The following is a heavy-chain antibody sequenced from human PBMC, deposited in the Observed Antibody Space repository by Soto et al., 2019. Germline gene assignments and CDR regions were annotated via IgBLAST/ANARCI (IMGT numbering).Heavy chain of an antibody. CDR2: IYPGDSDT. V-gene: IGHV5-51*01. D-gene: IGHD2-15*01. J-gene: IGHJ6*02. CDR1: GYSFTSYW. CDR3: ARNYCSGGSCYRFGMDV. Sequence: PGESLKIACKGSGYSFTSYWIGWVLQMPGKGLEWMGIIYPGDSDTRYSPSFQGQVTISADKSISTAYLQWSSLKASDTAMYYCARNYCSGGSCYRFGMDVWGQGTTVTVSS.